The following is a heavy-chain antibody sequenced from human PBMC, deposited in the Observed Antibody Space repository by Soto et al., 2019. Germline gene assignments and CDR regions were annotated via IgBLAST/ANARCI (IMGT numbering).Heavy chain of an antibody. CDR1: GFTFSSYG. CDR3: AREHYYYDSSGYSYYFDY. V-gene: IGHV3-33*01. CDR2: IWYDGSNK. J-gene: IGHJ4*02. D-gene: IGHD3-22*01. Sequence: QVQLVESGGGVVQPGRSLRLSCAASGFTFSSYGMHWVRQAPGKGLEWVAVIWYDGSNKYYADSVKGRFTISRDNSKNTLYLQMNSLRAEDTAVYYCAREHYYYDSSGYSYYFDYWGQGTLVTVSS.